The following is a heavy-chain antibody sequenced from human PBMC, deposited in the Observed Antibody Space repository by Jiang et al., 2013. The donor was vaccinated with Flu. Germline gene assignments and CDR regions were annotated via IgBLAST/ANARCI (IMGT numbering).Heavy chain of an antibody. J-gene: IGHJ4*02. CDR3: ARSRITMVRGVITPVDY. V-gene: IGHV3-30-3*01. D-gene: IGHD3-10*01. CDR2: ISYDGSNK. Sequence: PGRSLRLSCAASGFTFSSYAMHWVRQAPGKGLEWVAVISYDGSNKYYADSVKGRFTISRDNSKNTLYLQMNSLRAEDTAVYYCARSRITMVRGVITPVDYWGQGTLV. CDR1: GFTFSSYA.